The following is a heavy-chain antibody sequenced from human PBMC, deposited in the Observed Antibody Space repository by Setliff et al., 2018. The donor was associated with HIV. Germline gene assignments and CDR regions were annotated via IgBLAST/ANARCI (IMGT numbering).Heavy chain of an antibody. CDR3: ARVRGRYYYHYAMDV. D-gene: IGHD3-10*01. CDR1: GWSFSGYY. CDR2: INDNGST. J-gene: IGHJ6*02. V-gene: IGHV4-34*01. Sequence: KASETLSLTCAVYGWSFSGYYWSWIRQPPGKGLEWIGEINDNGSTNYNPSLKIRVTISVDTSKNQFSLNLSSVTAADTAVYYCARVRGRYYYHYAMDVWGQGTTVTVFS.